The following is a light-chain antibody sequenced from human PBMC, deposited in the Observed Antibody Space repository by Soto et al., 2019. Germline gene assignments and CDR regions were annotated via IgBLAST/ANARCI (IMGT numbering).Light chain of an antibody. CDR2: QTS. V-gene: IGKV3-11*01. CDR3: HQRQSWPRT. J-gene: IGKJ1*01. Sequence: EIVLTQSPATLSSFPGDRVTLSCRASQYINTRLAWYQHRPGQAPRLLIYQTSIRAAGIPARFSASGTGIDFTLTISDVQPEDFAVYHCHQRQSWPRTFGQGTKVDI. CDR1: QYINTR.